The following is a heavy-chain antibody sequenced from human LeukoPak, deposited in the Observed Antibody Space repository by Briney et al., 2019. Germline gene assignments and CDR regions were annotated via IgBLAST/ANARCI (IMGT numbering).Heavy chain of an antibody. V-gene: IGHV4-38-2*02. D-gene: IGHD2/OR15-2a*01. J-gene: IGHJ1*01. Sequence: PSETLSLTYTVSGYSFSRGYYWGWIRQSPGKGLEWIGRIYHSGSTHYNPSLERSLNIPVDTSKNHLSRTLSSVTAAHNPVFYCAIQIVPFVKVFSVHGGESTRLTVPS. CDR2: IYHSGST. CDR1: GYSFSRGYY. CDR3: AIQIVPFVKVFSVH.